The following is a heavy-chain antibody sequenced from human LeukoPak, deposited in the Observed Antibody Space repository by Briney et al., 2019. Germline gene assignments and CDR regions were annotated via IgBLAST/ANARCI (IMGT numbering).Heavy chain of an antibody. CDR3: MRWLSH. J-gene: IGHJ4*02. CDR1: GFTVSSNY. V-gene: IGHV3-66*01. CDR2: IYSGGTT. Sequence: GGSLRLSCAASGFTVSSNYMTWVRQAAGKGLEWVSVIYSGGTTSYADSVKGRFTISRDDSKNTLYLQMNRLRDEDTAVYYCMRWLSHWGQGTLVTVSS. D-gene: IGHD3-10*01.